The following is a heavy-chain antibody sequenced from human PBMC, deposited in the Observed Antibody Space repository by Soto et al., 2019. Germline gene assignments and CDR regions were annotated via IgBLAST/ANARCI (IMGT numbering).Heavy chain of an antibody. CDR2: IYPGDSDT. CDR1: GYSFTSYW. J-gene: IGHJ5*01. CDR3: AIVHCSSSTCDYSTLFDP. V-gene: IGHV5-51*01. D-gene: IGHD2-2*01. Sequence: GESLKISCKGSGYSFTSYWIGWVRQMPGKGLEWMGIIYPGDSDTRYSPSFQGQVTISADKSISTAYLQWSSLEASDTAMYYCAIVHCSSSTCDYSTLFDPWGQGTLVTVSS.